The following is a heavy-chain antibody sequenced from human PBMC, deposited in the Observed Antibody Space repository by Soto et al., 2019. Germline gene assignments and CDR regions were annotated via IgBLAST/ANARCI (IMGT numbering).Heavy chain of an antibody. D-gene: IGHD3-16*01. V-gene: IGHV4-61*01. CDR2: IYYSGIT. J-gene: IGHJ6*02. Sequence: PSETLSLTCTVSGGSVSSGIYYWSWIRHPPGKGLEWIGYIYYSGITNYNPSLKSRVTISVDTSKNQFSLKLSSVTAADTAVYYCARDPGPPIKFGNYYYGMDVWGQGTTVTVSS. CDR3: ARDPGPPIKFGNYYYGMDV. CDR1: GGSVSSGIYY.